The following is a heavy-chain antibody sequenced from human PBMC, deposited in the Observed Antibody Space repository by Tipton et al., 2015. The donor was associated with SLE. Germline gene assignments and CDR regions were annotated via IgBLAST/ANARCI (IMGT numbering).Heavy chain of an antibody. D-gene: IGHD1-1*01. Sequence: TLSLTCTVSGGSINSYYWSWIRQPPGKGLEWIGYIYYTGSTNYNPSLKSRVTISVDTSKNQFSLKLSSVTAADTAVYYCARDSRYQLTYYYMDVWGKGTTVIVSS. CDR3: ARDSRYQLTYYYMDV. V-gene: IGHV4-59*12. J-gene: IGHJ6*03. CDR1: GGSINSYY. CDR2: IYYTGST.